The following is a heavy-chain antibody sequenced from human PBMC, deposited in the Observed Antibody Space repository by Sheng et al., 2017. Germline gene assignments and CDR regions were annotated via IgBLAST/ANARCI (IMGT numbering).Heavy chain of an antibody. Sequence: QVQLQQWGAGLLKPSETLSLTCAVYGGSFSGYYWSWIRQPPGKGLEWIGEINHSGSTNYNPSLKSRVTISVDTSKNQFSLKLSSVTAADTAVYYCARRRGYGNYYFDYWGQGTLVTVSS. D-gene: IGHD5-18*01. J-gene: IGHJ4*02. CDR1: GGSFSGYY. V-gene: IGHV4-34*01. CDR2: INHSGST. CDR3: ARRRGYGNYYFDY.